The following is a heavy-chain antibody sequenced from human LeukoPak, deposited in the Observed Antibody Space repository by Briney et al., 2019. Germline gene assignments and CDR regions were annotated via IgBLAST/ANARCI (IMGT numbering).Heavy chain of an antibody. D-gene: IGHD3-10*01. CDR1: GGSFSGYY. J-gene: IGHJ4*02. V-gene: IGHV4-59*08. CDR2: IYYSGST. Sequence: SETLSLTCAVYGGSFSGYYWSWIRQPPGKGLEWMGYIYYSGSTNYNPSLKSRVTISVDTSKNQFSLKLSSVTAADTAVYYCARHFSNYGAFYFDYWGQGTLVTVSS. CDR3: ARHFSNYGAFYFDY.